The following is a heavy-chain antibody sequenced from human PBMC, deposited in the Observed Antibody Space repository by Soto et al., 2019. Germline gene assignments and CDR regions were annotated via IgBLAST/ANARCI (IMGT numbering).Heavy chain of an antibody. CDR3: ARDSMIVVVITPYYYYYGMEV. CDR1: GDSASSNSAA. D-gene: IGHD3-22*01. CDR2: TYYRSKWYN. Sequence: SQTLSLTCAISGDSASSNSAAWNLIRQSPSRGLEWLGRTYYRSKWYNDYAVSVKSRITINPDTSKNQFSLQLNSVTPEDTAVYYCARDSMIVVVITPYYYYYGMEVWGEGTKVTVSS. J-gene: IGHJ6*04. V-gene: IGHV6-1*01.